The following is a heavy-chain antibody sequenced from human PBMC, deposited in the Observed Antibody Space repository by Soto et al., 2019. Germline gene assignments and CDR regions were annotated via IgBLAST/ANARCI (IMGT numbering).Heavy chain of an antibody. CDR3: ARGWGRIFDY. CDR2: INHSGST. Sequence: QVQLQQWGAGLLTPTETLSLTCAVYGGSFSGYCWSWIRQPPGKGLEWIGEINHSGSTNYNPSLKSRVTISADTSKNQFSLQLSSVTAADTAVYYCARGWGRIFDYWGQGTLVTVSS. J-gene: IGHJ4*02. CDR1: GGSFSGYC. D-gene: IGHD7-27*01. V-gene: IGHV4-34*01.